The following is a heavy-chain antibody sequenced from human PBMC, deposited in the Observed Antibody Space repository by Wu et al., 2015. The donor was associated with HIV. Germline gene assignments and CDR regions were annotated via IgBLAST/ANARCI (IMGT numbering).Heavy chain of an antibody. D-gene: IGHD3-22*01. V-gene: IGHV1-2*02. CDR3: ARDSSSDYYDSSGYYPGY. CDR2: INPNSGGT. Sequence: QVQLVQSGAEVKKPGASVKVSCKASGYTFTGYYMHWVRQAPGQGLEWMGWINPNSGGTNYAQKFQGRVTMTRDTSISTAYMELSRLRSDDTAVYYCARDSSSDYYDSSGYYPGYWGQGTLVTVSS. CDR1: GYTFTGYY. J-gene: IGHJ4*02.